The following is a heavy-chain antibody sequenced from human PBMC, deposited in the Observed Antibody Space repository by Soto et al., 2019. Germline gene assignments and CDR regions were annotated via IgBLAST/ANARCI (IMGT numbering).Heavy chain of an antibody. CDR2: TFYRSKWTS. CDR3: ARSYGVGAFDF. J-gene: IGHJ3*01. D-gene: IGHD3-10*01. CDR1: GDSVSSKSDA. V-gene: IGHV6-1*01. Sequence: SQTLSLTCASSGDSVSSKSDAWNWIRQSPSGGLEWLGRTFYRSKWTSDYSVSVKSRIIINPDTSKNQFSLQLNSVTPEDTAVYYCARSYGVGAFDFWGQGTMVTVSS.